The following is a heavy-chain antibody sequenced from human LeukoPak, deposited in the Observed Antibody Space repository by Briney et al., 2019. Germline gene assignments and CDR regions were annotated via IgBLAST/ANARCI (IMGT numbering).Heavy chain of an antibody. CDR2: ISYDGSNK. Sequence: HPGGSLRLSCAASGFTFSSYAVHWVRQAPGKGREWVAVISYDGSNKYYPDSVKGRFTISRDNSKNTLYLQMNSLRAEDTAVYYCARVLGYSHGRTDYWGQGTLVTVSS. V-gene: IGHV3-30-3*01. CDR3: ARVLGYSHGRTDY. J-gene: IGHJ4*02. D-gene: IGHD5-18*01. CDR1: GFTFSSYA.